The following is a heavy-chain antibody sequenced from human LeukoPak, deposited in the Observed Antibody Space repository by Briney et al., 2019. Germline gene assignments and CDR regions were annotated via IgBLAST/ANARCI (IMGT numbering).Heavy chain of an antibody. CDR1: GYTFTSYG. D-gene: IGHD3-22*01. CDR3: ARNPGPIVVVIPLFDY. V-gene: IGHV1-18*01. J-gene: IGHJ4*02. CDR2: ISAYNGNT. Sequence: VASVKVSCKASGYTFTSYGISWVRQAPGQGLEWMGWISAYNGNTNYAQKLQGSVTMTTDTSTSTAYMELRSLRSDDTAVYYCARNPGPIVVVIPLFDYWGQGTLVTVSS.